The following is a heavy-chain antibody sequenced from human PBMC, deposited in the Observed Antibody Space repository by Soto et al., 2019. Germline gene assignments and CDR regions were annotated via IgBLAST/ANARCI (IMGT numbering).Heavy chain of an antibody. CDR2: IYYSGST. J-gene: IGHJ4*02. CDR1: GASITSYY. V-gene: IGHV4-59*08. Sequence: PSETLSLTCSVSGASITSYYWSWIRQPPGKGLDWIGHIYYSGSTNYNPSLKSRVTISLDTSKKQFSLNLSSVTAADTAVYYCARLIGCSSTTSCYWTYIDYWGQGTLVTVSS. D-gene: IGHD2-2*01. CDR3: ARLIGCSSTTSCYWTYIDY.